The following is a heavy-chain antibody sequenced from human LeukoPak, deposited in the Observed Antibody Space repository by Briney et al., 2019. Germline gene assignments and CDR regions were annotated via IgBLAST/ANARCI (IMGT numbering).Heavy chain of an antibody. CDR3: ARVGRNSTSPSGYNWFDP. V-gene: IGHV4-39*07. J-gene: IGHJ5*02. CDR1: GGSISSSSYY. Sequence: SETLSLTCTVSGGSISSSSYYWGWIRQPPGKGLEWIGSIYYSGSTYYNPSLKSRVTISVDTSKNQFSLKLSSVTAADTAVYYCARVGRNSTSPSGYNWFDPWGQGTLVTVSS. CDR2: IYYSGST. D-gene: IGHD5-12*01.